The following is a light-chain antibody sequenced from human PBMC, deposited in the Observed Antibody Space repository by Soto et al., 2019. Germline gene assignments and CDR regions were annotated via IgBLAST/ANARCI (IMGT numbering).Light chain of an antibody. CDR1: QSVSSSY. CDR3: QQYGDSPIT. Sequence: EIVLTQSPGTLSLSPGERATLSCRASQSVSSSYLAWYQQKPGQAPRLLIFGTSGRATGIPDRFSGSGSGTDFNLTISRLEPEDFVVYYCQQYGDSPITFGQGTRLEIK. J-gene: IGKJ5*01. V-gene: IGKV3-20*01. CDR2: GTS.